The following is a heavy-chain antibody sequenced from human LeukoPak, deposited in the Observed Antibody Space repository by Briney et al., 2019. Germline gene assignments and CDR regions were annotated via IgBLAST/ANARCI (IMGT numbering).Heavy chain of an antibody. CDR3: ARGDCSGGSCPFDY. Sequence: SETLSLTCTVSGGSISSYYWSWIRQPPGKGLEWIGYIYYSGSTNYNPSLKSRVTISVDTSKNQFSLKLSSVTAADTAVYYCARGDCSGGSCPFDYWGQGTLVTVSS. V-gene: IGHV4-59*01. J-gene: IGHJ4*02. CDR2: IYYSGST. D-gene: IGHD2-15*01. CDR1: GGSISSYY.